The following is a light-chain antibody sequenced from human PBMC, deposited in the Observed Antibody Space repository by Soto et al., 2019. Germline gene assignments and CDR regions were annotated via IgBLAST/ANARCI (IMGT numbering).Light chain of an antibody. V-gene: IGLV3-21*02. Sequence: SYELAQPPSVSVAPGQTARISCEADIIATRSVHWYHRKPGQAPVVVVYIDSDRPSGIPDRFSGSKSGNTATLTISRVEAGDEADYYCQVWGGSRDHLIFGGGTKVTVL. CDR2: IDS. CDR1: IIATRS. CDR3: QVWGGSRDHLI. J-gene: IGLJ2*01.